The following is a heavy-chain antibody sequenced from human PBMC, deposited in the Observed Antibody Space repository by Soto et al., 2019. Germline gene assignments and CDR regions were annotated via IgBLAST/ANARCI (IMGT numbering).Heavy chain of an antibody. V-gene: IGHV4-30-2*01. CDR3: ARGMTTVTTFDY. D-gene: IGHD4-17*01. CDR1: GCTIRSGGYS. Sequence: SETLSLTCSGSGCTIRSGGYSWSWIRQPPGKGLEWIGYIYHSGSTYYNPSLKSRLTISVDRSKNQVSLKLSSVTAADTAVYYCARGMTTVTTFDYWGQGTLVTVSS. CDR2: IYHSGST. J-gene: IGHJ4*02.